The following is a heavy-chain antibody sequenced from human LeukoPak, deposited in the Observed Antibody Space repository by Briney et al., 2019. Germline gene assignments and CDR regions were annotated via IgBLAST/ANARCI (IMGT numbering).Heavy chain of an antibody. D-gene: IGHD3-16*01. J-gene: IGHJ4*02. CDR1: GFNFGNFW. CDR2: VKGDGTNI. V-gene: IGHV3-7*01. CDR3: AKLLDWGTTNDY. Sequence: GGSLRLSCAASGFNFGNFWMSWIRQAPGRGLQWVATVKGDGTNIHYLDSVNGRFTISRDNARNLLFLQMNRLRAEDTAVYYCAKLLDWGTTNDYWGQGALVTVS.